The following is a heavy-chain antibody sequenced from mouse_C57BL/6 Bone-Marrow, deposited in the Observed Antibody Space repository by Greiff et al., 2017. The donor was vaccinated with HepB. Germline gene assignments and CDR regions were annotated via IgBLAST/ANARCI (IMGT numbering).Heavy chain of an antibody. Sequence: VQLQQSGAELVRPGASVTLSCKASGYTFTDYEMHWVKQTPVHGLEWIGAIDPETGGTAYNQKFKGKAILTADKSSSTAYMELRSLTSEDSAVYYCTRESYDYDGYYFDYWGHGTTLTVSS. J-gene: IGHJ2*01. CDR3: TRESYDYDGYYFDY. CDR2: IDPETGGT. V-gene: IGHV1-15*01. CDR1: GYTFTDYE. D-gene: IGHD2-4*01.